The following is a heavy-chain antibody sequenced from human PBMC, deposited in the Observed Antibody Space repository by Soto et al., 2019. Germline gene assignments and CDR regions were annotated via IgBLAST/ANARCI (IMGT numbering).Heavy chain of an antibody. Sequence: SETLSLTCAVYGGSFSGYYWSWIRQPPGKGLEWMGEINHSGSTNYNPSLKSRVTISVDTSKNQFSLKLSSVTGADTAVYYCARGQRINMVRGHPSYYFDYWGQGTLVTVSA. J-gene: IGHJ4*02. CDR1: GGSFSGYY. CDR3: ARGQRINMVRGHPSYYFDY. CDR2: INHSGST. D-gene: IGHD3-10*01. V-gene: IGHV4-34*01.